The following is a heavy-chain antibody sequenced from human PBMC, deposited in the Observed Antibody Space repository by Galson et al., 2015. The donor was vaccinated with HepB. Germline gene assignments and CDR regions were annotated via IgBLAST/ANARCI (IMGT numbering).Heavy chain of an antibody. V-gene: IGHV3-48*01. J-gene: IGHJ3*02. D-gene: IGHD6-19*01. CDR1: GFTFSSYS. CDR2: ISNSSSTI. CDR3: AKDQGIAVAGGAFDI. Sequence: SLRLSCAASGFTFSSYSMNWVRQAPGKGLEWVSYISNSSSTIYYADSVKGRFTISRDNAKNSLYLQMNSLRAEDTAVYYCAKDQGIAVAGGAFDIWGQGTMVTVSS.